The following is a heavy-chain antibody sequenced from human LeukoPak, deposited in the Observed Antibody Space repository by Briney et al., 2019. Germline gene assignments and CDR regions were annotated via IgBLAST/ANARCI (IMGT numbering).Heavy chain of an antibody. Sequence: PSETLSLTCAVSGGSISGSSYYWGWIRQPPGKGLEWIGSIYYSGSTYYNPSLKSRVTISVDTSKNQFSLKLSSVTAADTAVYYCARIRPPNWGQGTLVTVSS. CDR3: ARIRPPN. J-gene: IGHJ4*02. D-gene: IGHD6-6*01. V-gene: IGHV4-39*01. CDR1: GGSISGSSYY. CDR2: IYYSGST.